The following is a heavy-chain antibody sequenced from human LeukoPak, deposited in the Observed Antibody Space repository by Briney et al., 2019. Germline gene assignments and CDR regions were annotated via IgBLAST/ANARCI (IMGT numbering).Heavy chain of an antibody. Sequence: PGGSLRLSCAASGFTFTSYWMSWVRQAPGKGLEWVSSISSSSSYIYYADSVKGRFTISRDNAKNSLYLQMNSLRAEDTAVYYCAREGAMVRGVNRDWGQGTLVTVSS. CDR1: GFTFTSYW. CDR2: ISSSSSYI. CDR3: AREGAMVRGVNRD. J-gene: IGHJ4*02. V-gene: IGHV3-21*01. D-gene: IGHD3-10*01.